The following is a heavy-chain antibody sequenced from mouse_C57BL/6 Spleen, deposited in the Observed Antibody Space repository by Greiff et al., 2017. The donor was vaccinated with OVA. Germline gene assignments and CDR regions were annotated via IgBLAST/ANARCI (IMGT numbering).Heavy chain of an antibody. D-gene: IGHD4-1*01. CDR1: GYTFTDYE. CDR2: IDPETGGT. CDR3: TSGGAMDY. V-gene: IGHV1-15*01. J-gene: IGHJ4*01. Sequence: VQLQQSGAELVRPGASVTLSCTASGYTFTDYEMHWVKQTPVHGLEWIGAIDPETGGTAYNQKFKGKAILTADKSSSTAYMELRSLTSEDAAVYYCTSGGAMDYWGQGTSVTVSS.